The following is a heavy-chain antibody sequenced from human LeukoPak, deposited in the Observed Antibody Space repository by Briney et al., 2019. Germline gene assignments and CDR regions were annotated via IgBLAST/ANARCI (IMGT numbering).Heavy chain of an antibody. J-gene: IGHJ6*03. V-gene: IGHV3-21*01. Sequence: PGGSLRLSCAVSGFTFSNYSMSWVRQAPGKGLEWVSSISSSSSYIFYADPVKGRFTISRDNAKNSLYLQMNSLRAEDTAIYYCARDHITAADTGERYYYYMDVWGKGTTVTVSS. CDR2: ISSSSSYI. D-gene: IGHD6-13*01. CDR3: ARDHITAADTGERYYYYMDV. CDR1: GFTFSNYS.